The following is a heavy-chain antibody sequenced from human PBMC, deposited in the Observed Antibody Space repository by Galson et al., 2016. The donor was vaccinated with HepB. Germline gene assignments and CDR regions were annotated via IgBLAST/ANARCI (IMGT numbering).Heavy chain of an antibody. CDR1: GFTFSSFG. CDR3: AKDLEHSVLTGHFHMDV. CDR2: IPYDGYYK. V-gene: IGHV3-30*18. Sequence: SLRLSCAASGFTFSSFGMHWVRLAPGKGLEWVAVIPYDGYYKFHADSVKGRFTISRDNSKNTLYLQMNSLRAEDKAVYYCAKDLEHSVLTGHFHMDVWGKGTTVTVSS. J-gene: IGHJ6*03. D-gene: IGHD2-8*01.